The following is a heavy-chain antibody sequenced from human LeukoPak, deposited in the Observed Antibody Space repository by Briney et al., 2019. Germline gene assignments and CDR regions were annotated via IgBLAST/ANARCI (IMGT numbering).Heavy chain of an antibody. CDR2: ISSSSSYI. CDR1: GFTFGSYS. D-gene: IGHD6-13*01. Sequence: GGSLRLSCAASGFTFGSYSMNWVRQAPGKGLEWVSSISSSSSYIYYADSVKGRFTISRDNAKNSLYLQMNSLRAEDTAVYYCARAGEYSSSWYIDYWGQGTLVTVSS. V-gene: IGHV3-21*01. J-gene: IGHJ4*02. CDR3: ARAGEYSSSWYIDY.